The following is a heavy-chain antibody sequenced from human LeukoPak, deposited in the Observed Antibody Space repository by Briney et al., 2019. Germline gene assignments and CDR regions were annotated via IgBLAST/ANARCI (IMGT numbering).Heavy chain of an antibody. V-gene: IGHV3-7*01. CDR2: INQDGSQI. CDR3: ARNFQSAY. Sequence: GGSLRLSCAASGFTFSNYWMIWVRQAPGKGLEWVAKINQDGSQINYVDFGKGRFTVSRDNAKNSLYLEMNSLRVEDTAVYYCARNFQSAYWGQGTRVTVSS. CDR1: GFTFSNYW. J-gene: IGHJ4*02.